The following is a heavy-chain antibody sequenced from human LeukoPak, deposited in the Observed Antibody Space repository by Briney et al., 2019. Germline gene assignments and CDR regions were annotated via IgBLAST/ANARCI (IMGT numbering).Heavy chain of an antibody. J-gene: IGHJ4*02. V-gene: IGHV3-21*01. D-gene: IGHD5-12*01. CDR1: GFTFSSYS. CDR2: ISSSSSHT. Sequence: PGGSLRLSCAASGFTFSSYSMNWVRQAPGKGLEWVSSISSSSSHTYYVDSVKGRFTISRDNTMNSLYLQMNSLRAEDTAVYYCTREVPHGYSGYDSRDYWGQGTLVTVSS. CDR3: TREVPHGYSGYDSRDY.